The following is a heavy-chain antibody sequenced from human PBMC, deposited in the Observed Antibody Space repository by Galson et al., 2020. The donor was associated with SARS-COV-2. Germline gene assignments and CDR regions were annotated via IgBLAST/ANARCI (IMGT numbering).Heavy chain of an antibody. J-gene: IGHJ6*02. Sequence: SQTLSLTCDISGDSVSSNTAVWNWIRRSPLRGLEWLGRTYYRSKWYNDYALSVKSRINIIPDTSKNQFSLHLNSVTPEDTAVYYCARRGFGYGMDVWGQGTTVTVSS. CDR2: TYYRSKWYN. D-gene: IGHD3-10*01. CDR3: ARRGFGYGMDV. V-gene: IGHV6-1*01. CDR1: GDSVSSNTAV.